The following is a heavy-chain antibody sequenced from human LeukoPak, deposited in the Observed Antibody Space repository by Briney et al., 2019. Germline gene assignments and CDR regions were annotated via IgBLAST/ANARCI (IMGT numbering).Heavy chain of an antibody. CDR1: VFTFSTYT. Sequence: GGSLRLSCASSVFTFSTYTMNWVRQAPGKGLEGVSYISNSSSIIYYSDSVKGGFTISRDNAKNSLYLQINSLRAEDTAVYYCARGPITWTPFDYWGQGTLVTVSS. V-gene: IGHV3-48*01. J-gene: IGHJ4*02. D-gene: IGHD5-24*01. CDR2: ISNSSSII. CDR3: ARGPITWTPFDY.